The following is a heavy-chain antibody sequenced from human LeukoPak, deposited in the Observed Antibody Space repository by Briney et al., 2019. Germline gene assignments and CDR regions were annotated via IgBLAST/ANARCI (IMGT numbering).Heavy chain of an antibody. CDR1: GGSISSSSYY. CDR3: ARVGIAVAGSLDY. V-gene: IGHV4-39*07. CDR2: IYYSGST. D-gene: IGHD6-19*01. J-gene: IGHJ4*02. Sequence: SETLSLTCTVSGGSISSSSYYWGWIRQPPGKGPEWIGSIYYSGSTYYNPSLKSRVTISVDTSKNQFSLKLSSVTAADTAVYYCARVGIAVAGSLDYWGQGTLVTVSS.